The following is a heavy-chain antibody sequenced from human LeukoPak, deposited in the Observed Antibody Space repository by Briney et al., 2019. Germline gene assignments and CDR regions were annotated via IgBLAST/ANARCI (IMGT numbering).Heavy chain of an antibody. D-gene: IGHD3-9*01. V-gene: IGHV3-7*01. Sequence: GGSLRLSCAASGFTFSSYWMSWVRQAPGKGLEWVANINEDGSEKHYVDYVKGRFTISRDNAKNSLYLQMNSLRADDTAVYYCTRVFATGPSFDDWGQGTLVTVSS. J-gene: IGHJ4*02. CDR1: GFTFSSYW. CDR2: INEDGSEK. CDR3: TRVFATGPSFDD.